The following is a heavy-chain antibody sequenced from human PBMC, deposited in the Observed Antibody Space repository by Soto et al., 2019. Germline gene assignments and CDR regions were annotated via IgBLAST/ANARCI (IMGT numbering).Heavy chain of an antibody. CDR3: VRQRCGGTCPIDY. CDR1: GGSISSSSY. D-gene: IGHD2-15*01. J-gene: IGHJ4*02. V-gene: IGHV4-39*01. Sequence: SETLSLTCSVSGGSISSSSYWDWIRQPPGKGLEWIVSMYYSGSPIYNVSLKSRVTIFVDTSKNQFSLKLTSVTAADTAVYYCVRQRCGGTCPIDYWGLGTLVTVSS. CDR2: MYYSGSP.